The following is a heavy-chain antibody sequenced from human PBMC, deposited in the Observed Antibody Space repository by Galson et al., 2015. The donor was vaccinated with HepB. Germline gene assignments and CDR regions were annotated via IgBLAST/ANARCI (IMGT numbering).Heavy chain of an antibody. Sequence: SVKVSCKASGYSFSTYTITWVRQAPGQGLELLGWINTDNGNTNYAQRVQGRVTIIADKSTSTAYMELSSLTSEDTAVYYCAREGSSSDFDYWGQGTLVTVSS. D-gene: IGHD6-6*01. J-gene: IGHJ4*02. CDR3: AREGSSSDFDY. CDR1: GYSFSTYT. V-gene: IGHV1-18*04. CDR2: INTDNGNT.